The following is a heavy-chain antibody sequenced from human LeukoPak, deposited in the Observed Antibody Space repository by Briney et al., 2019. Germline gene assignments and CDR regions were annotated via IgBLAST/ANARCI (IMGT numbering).Heavy chain of an antibody. CDR1: GYTFTGYY. J-gene: IGHJ4*02. D-gene: IGHD2-15*01. CDR3: AANLGYCSGGSCSNPFDY. Sequence: ASVTVSCKASGYTFTGYYMHWVRQAPGQGLEWMGWINPNSGGTNYAQKFQGRVTMTRDTSISTAYMELSRLRSDDTAVYYCAANLGYCSGGSCSNPFDYWGQGTLVTVSS. V-gene: IGHV1-2*02. CDR2: INPNSGGT.